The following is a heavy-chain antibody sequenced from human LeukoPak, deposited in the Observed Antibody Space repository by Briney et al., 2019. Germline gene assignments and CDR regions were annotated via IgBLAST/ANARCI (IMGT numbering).Heavy chain of an antibody. CDR3: ASSPGFWSGYGFGY. CDR1: GYTFTGYY. Sequence: GASVKVSCKASGYTFTGYYMHWVRQAPGQGLEWMGWINLNSGGTNYAQKFQGRVTMTRDTSISTAYMELSRLRSDDTAVYYCASSPGFWSGYGFGYWGQGTLVTVSS. J-gene: IGHJ4*02. D-gene: IGHD3-3*01. CDR2: INLNSGGT. V-gene: IGHV1-2*02.